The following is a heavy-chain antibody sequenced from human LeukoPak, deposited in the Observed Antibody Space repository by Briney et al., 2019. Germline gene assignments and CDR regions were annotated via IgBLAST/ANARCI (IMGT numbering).Heavy chain of an antibody. CDR1: GGSISSSSYY. Sequence: SETLSLTCTVSGGSISSSSYYWGWIRQPPGKGLEWIGSIYYSGSTYYNPSLKSRVTISVDTSKNQFSLKLSSVTAADTAVYYCARQETSSGWFENWFAPWGQGTLVTVSS. D-gene: IGHD6-19*01. CDR2: IYYSGST. J-gene: IGHJ5*02. V-gene: IGHV4-39*01. CDR3: ARQETSSGWFENWFAP.